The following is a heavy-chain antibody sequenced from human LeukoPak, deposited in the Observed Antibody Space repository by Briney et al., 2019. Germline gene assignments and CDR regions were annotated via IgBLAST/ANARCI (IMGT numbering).Heavy chain of an antibody. Sequence: ASVKVSCKASGYIFTSNDINWVRQATGQGLEWMGWMNPKSGNTGYAQKFQGRVTMTRNTSLTTAYIELSSLLSEDTAVYYCVRSQYSSGWYGNYYYYGMDVWGQGTTVTVSS. CDR1: GYIFTSND. D-gene: IGHD6-19*01. J-gene: IGHJ6*02. V-gene: IGHV1-8*01. CDR3: VRSQYSSGWYGNYYYYGMDV. CDR2: MNPKSGNT.